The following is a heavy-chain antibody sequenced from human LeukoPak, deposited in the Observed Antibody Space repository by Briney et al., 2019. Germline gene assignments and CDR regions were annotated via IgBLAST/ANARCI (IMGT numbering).Heavy chain of an antibody. D-gene: IGHD5-12*01. Sequence: SETLSLTCTVSSGSISGYYWSWIRQPPGKGLEWIGYIHYSGSTNYNPSLKSRVTISVDTSKNQFSLKLSSVTAADTAVYYCARKDPGYSGYSDFDYWGQGTLVTVSS. J-gene: IGHJ4*02. V-gene: IGHV4-59*08. CDR3: ARKDPGYSGYSDFDY. CDR2: IHYSGST. CDR1: SGSISGYY.